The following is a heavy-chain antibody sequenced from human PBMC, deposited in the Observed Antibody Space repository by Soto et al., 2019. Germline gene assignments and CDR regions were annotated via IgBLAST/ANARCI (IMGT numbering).Heavy chain of an antibody. CDR2: IKSKTDGGTT. V-gene: IGHV3-15*07. Sequence: PGGSLRLSCAASGFTFSNAWMNWVRQAPGKGLEWVGRIKSKTDGGTTDYAAPVKGRFTISRDDSKNTLYLQMNSLKTEGTAVYYCTTALGYSSSWDFDYWGQGTLVTVSS. D-gene: IGHD6-13*01. CDR1: GFTFSNAW. CDR3: TTALGYSSSWDFDY. J-gene: IGHJ4*02.